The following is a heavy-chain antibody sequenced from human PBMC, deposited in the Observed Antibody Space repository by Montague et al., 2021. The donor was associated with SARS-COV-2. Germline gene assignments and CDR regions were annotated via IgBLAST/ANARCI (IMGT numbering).Heavy chain of an antibody. V-gene: IGHV4-59*08. CDR2: IYYSGST. J-gene: IGHJ4*02. CDR1: GGSISSYY. D-gene: IGHD5-24*01. CDR3: ARLGLQLLGGHYFDY. Sequence: SGTLSLTCTVSGGSISSYYWSWIRQPPGKGLEWIGYIYYSGSTNXNPSLKSRVTTSVDTSKNQFSLKLSSVTAADTAVYYCARLGLQLLGGHYFDYWAREPWSPSPQ.